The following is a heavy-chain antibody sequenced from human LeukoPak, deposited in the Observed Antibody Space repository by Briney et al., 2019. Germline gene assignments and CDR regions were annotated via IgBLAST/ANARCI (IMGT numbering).Heavy chain of an antibody. CDR3: ARDQSVRLLQTSSTYFKHVFAI. V-gene: IGHV1-18*01. CDR1: GYTFTNYG. Sequence: ASVMVSCKTSGYTFTNYGISWVRQAPGLGLEWMGWISAYNGNTNYAQKVQGRVTMTTDTSKSTAYMELRSLRFDDTAVYYCARDQSVRLLQTSSTYFKHVFAIWGQGSMVTVSS. CDR2: ISAYNGNT. J-gene: IGHJ3*02. D-gene: IGHD6-13*01.